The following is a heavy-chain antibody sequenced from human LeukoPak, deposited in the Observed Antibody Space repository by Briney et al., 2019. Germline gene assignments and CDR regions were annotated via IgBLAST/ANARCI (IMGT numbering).Heavy chain of an antibody. CDR1: GYTFSAYY. J-gene: IGHJ4*01. CDR3: ARGQQWLEAFDY. Sequence: GASVKVSCKASGYTFSAYYMHWVRQAPGQGLEWMGWINPNSGGTNYAQKFQGRVTMTRDTSINTAYMELSRLRSDDTAVYYCARGQQWLEAFDYWGRNPGHRLL. CDR2: INPNSGGT. V-gene: IGHV1-2*02. D-gene: IGHD6-19*01.